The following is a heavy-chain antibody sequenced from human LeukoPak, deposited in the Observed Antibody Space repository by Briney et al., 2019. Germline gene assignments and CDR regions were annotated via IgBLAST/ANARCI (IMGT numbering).Heavy chain of an antibody. V-gene: IGHV3-74*01. J-gene: IGHJ4*02. CDR2: INEDGSII. CDR1: AFTFSSYW. CDR3: VRDLILVWTPGDDFDY. D-gene: IGHD2-8*01. Sequence: GGSLRLSCAASAFTFSSYWMHWVSQAPGKGLEWVSRINEDGSIITYADSVKGRFTISRDNAKNTLYLHMNSLRAEDTAVYYCVRDLILVWTPGDDFDYWGQGTLVTVSS.